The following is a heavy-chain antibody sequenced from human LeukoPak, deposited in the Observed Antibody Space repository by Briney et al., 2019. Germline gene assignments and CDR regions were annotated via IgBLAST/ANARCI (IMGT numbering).Heavy chain of an antibody. CDR3: ARTNYYFDN. J-gene: IGHJ4*02. CDR2: ISADGINA. V-gene: IGHV3-74*01. Sequence: GGSLRLSCAASGFTFSSYWIHWVRQAPGKGLVWVSRISADGINAHYADSVKGRFTISRDNAENTLYLQMNSLRAEDTALYYCARTNYYFDNWGPGSLVTVSS. CDR1: GFTFSSYW. D-gene: IGHD1-1*01.